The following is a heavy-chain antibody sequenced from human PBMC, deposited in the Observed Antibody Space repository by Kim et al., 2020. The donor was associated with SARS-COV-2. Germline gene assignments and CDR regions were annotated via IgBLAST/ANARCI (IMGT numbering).Heavy chain of an antibody. D-gene: IGHD2-21*02. J-gene: IGHJ4*02. CDR3: ARGDLLDS. V-gene: IGHV1-3*01. CDR2: NGNT. Sequence: NGNTRYSQKFQGRVTITRDTSASTAYMELSSLRSEDTALFYCARGDLLDSWGQGTLVTVSS.